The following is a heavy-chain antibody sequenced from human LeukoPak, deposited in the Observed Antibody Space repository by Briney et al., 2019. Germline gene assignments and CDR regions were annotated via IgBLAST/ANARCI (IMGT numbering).Heavy chain of an antibody. CDR2: ISYDGSNK. CDR3: AKGQYSGSYYGFDY. Sequence: QPGGSLRLSCAASGFTFSSYGMHWVRQAPGKGLEWLAFISYDGSNKYYADSVKGRFTISRDNSKNTLYLQMNSLRAEDTAVYYCAKGQYSGSYYGFDYWGQGTLVTVSS. D-gene: IGHD1-26*01. CDR1: GFTFSSYG. J-gene: IGHJ4*02. V-gene: IGHV3-30*18.